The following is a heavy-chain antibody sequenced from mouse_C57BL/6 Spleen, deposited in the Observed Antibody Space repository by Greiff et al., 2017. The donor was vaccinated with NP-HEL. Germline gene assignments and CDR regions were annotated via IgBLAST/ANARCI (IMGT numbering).Heavy chain of an antibody. CDR1: GYTFTDYY. CDR2: INPNNGGT. CDR3: ARAGSKVWYFDV. Sequence: EVQLQQSGPELVKPGASVKISCKASGYTFTDYYMNWVKQSHGKSLEWIGDINPNNGGTSYNQKFKGKATLTVDKSSSTAYMELRSLTSEDSAVYYCARAGSKVWYFDVWGTGTTVTVSS. J-gene: IGHJ1*03. D-gene: IGHD1-1*01. V-gene: IGHV1-26*01.